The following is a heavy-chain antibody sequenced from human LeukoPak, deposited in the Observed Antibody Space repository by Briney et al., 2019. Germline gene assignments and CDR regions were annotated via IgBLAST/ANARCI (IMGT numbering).Heavy chain of an antibody. Sequence: SETLSLTCTVSGGSISSYYWSWIRQPPGKGLEWIGYIYYSGSTYYNPSLKSRVTISVDTSKNQFSLKLSSVTAADTAVYYCARDGRQWLAIDYWGQGTLVTVSS. CDR3: ARDGRQWLAIDY. D-gene: IGHD6-19*01. CDR1: GGSISSYY. V-gene: IGHV4-59*06. J-gene: IGHJ4*02. CDR2: IYYSGST.